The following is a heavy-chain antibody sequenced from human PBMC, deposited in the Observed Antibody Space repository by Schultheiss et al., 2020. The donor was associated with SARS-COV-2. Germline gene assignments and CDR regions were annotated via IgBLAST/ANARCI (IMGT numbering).Heavy chain of an antibody. D-gene: IGHD2-2*01. Sequence: SETLSLTCAVYGGSFSGYYWSWIRQPPGKGLEWIGEINHSGSTNYNPSLKSRVTISVDTSKNQFSLKLSSVTAADTAVYYCARHDGSYCSSTSCYRLGFDYWGQGTLVTVSS. V-gene: IGHV4-34*01. CDR1: GGSFSGYY. CDR3: ARHDGSYCSSTSCYRLGFDY. J-gene: IGHJ4*02. CDR2: INHSGST.